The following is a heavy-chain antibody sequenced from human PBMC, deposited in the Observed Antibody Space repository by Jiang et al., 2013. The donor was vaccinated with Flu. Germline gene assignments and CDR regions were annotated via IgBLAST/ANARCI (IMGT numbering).Heavy chain of an antibody. J-gene: IGHJ5*02. Sequence: RLSCAASGFTFSTYWMTWVRQAQEGAGVGANINPDGGAKYYVDSVKGRFTISRDNAKNSLYLQMNSLRAEDTAVYYCARHVSWAFGPWGQGTLVTVSS. CDR2: INPDGGAK. V-gene: IGHV3-7*01. D-gene: IGHD1-26*01. CDR1: GFTFSTYW. CDR3: ARHVSWAFGP.